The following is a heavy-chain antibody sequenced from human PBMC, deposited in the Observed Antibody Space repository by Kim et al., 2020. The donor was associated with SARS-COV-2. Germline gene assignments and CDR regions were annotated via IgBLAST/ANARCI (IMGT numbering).Heavy chain of an antibody. D-gene: IGHD3-22*01. CDR1: GFTFSSYE. V-gene: IGHV3-48*03. CDR3: ARDTFYDSSGYYWRYYYYYGMDV. CDR2: ISSSGSTI. Sequence: GGSLRLSCAASGFTFSSYEMNWVRQAPGKGLEWVSYISSSGSTIYYADSVKGRFTISRDNAKNSLYLQMNSLRAEDTAVYYCARDTFYDSSGYYWRYYYYYGMDVWGQGTTVTVSS. J-gene: IGHJ6*02.